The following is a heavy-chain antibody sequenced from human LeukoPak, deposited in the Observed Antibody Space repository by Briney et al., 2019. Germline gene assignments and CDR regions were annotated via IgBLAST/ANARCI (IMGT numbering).Heavy chain of an antibody. CDR2: VYWSGST. CDR1: GGAIISSYC. D-gene: IGHD3-10*01. J-gene: IGHJ4*02. CDR3: ARHWEYGSGSYARIDY. V-gene: IGHV4-39*01. Sequence: SETLSLTCTVSGGAIISSYCWDWIRQPPGKGLEWIGSVYWSGSTHYNPSLESRVTISVDTSENHFSLKLISVTAADTAVYYCARHWEYGSGSYARIDYWGQGTLVTVSS.